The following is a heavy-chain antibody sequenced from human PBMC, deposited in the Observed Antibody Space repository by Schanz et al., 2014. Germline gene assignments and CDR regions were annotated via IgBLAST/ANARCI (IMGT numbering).Heavy chain of an antibody. D-gene: IGHD2-15*01. J-gene: IGHJ6*02. CDR1: GGSFSGYY. V-gene: IGHV4-34*01. CDR2: INHGGSA. CDR3: ARGGRYCSGGGCHYPYNYYGMDV. Sequence: QVQLQQWGAGLLKPSETLSLTCAVYGGSFSGYYWSWIRQPPGKGLEWIAEINHGGSAHYNPSLTSRLTISMDASKSQLSLKMKSVSAADTAVYYCARGGRYCSGGGCHYPYNYYGMDVWGQGTTVTVSS.